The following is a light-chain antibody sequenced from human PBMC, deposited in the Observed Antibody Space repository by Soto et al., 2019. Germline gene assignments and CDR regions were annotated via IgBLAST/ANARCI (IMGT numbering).Light chain of an antibody. V-gene: IGKV1-13*02. CDR2: DAS. CDR1: QGISSA. J-gene: IGKJ1*01. CDR3: QRTWT. Sequence: AIQLTQSPSSLSASVGDRVTITCRASQGISSALAWYQQKPGKAPKLLIYDASSLESGVPSRFSGSGSGTDFTLTISTRQPEDFATYYCQRTWTFGHGTKVEIK.